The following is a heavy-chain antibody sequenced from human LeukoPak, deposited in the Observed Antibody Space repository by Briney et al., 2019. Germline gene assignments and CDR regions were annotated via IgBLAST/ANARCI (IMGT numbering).Heavy chain of an antibody. CDR2: ISYSGST. CDR3: ARHSAGTTYDY. Sequence: PSETLSLTCTDSADSISNYYWSWIRQPPGKGLEWIGYISYSGSTNYNPSLKSRVTISIDTSKNQFSLKMSSATAADTAVYYCARHSAGTTYDYWGQGTLVTVSS. V-gene: IGHV4-59*08. CDR1: ADSISNYY. D-gene: IGHD1-7*01. J-gene: IGHJ4*02.